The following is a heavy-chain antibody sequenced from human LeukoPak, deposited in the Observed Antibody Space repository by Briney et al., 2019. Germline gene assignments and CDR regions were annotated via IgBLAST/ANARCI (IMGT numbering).Heavy chain of an antibody. V-gene: IGHV3-66*01. CDR2: IYSSGST. Sequence: PGGSLRLSCAASGFSASSNYMSWVRQAPGKGLEWVSVIYSSGSTNYADSVKGRFTISRENARNSLYLQMNSLRDEDTALYYCARVRTDSRGWYHFDYWGQGTLVTVSS. CDR1: GFSASSNY. D-gene: IGHD6-19*01. J-gene: IGHJ4*02. CDR3: ARVRTDSRGWYHFDY.